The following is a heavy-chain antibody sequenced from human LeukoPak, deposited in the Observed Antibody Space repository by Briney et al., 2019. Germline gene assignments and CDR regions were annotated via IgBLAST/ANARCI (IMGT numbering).Heavy chain of an antibody. D-gene: IGHD3-10*01. J-gene: IGHJ4*02. Sequence: SETLSLTCTVSGGSLSSYSWSWIRQPPGKGLEWIGYIYSSGSTNYNPSLKSRATISVDTSKNQFSLKLSSVTAADTAVYYCARVYGSGISDYWGQGTLVTVSS. V-gene: IGHV4-59*01. CDR3: ARVYGSGISDY. CDR2: IYSSGST. CDR1: GGSLSSYS.